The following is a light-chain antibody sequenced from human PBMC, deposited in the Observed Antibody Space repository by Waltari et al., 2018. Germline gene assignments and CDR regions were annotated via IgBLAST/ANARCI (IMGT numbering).Light chain of an antibody. CDR1: PSISSS. V-gene: IGKV1-5*03. CDR3: QHYNTYSRSIT. Sequence: DIQMTQSPSTLPASAGDRVTIACRASPSISSSLAWYQQKPGKAPKLLIYNASTLESGVPSRFSGSGSGTEFTLTISSLQPDDFATYYCQHYNTYSRSITFGQGTRLEIQ. J-gene: IGKJ5*01. CDR2: NAS.